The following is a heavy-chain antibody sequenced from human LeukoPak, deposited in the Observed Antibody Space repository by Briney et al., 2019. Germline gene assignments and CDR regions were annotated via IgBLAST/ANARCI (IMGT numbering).Heavy chain of an antibody. J-gene: IGHJ4*02. Sequence: SVKGRFTISRDNSKNTLYLQMNSLRAEDTAVYYCAKDSRVLWFGELLYDYYFDYWGQGTLVTVSS. CDR3: AKDSRVLWFGELLYDYYFDY. V-gene: IGHV3-30*02. D-gene: IGHD3-10*01.